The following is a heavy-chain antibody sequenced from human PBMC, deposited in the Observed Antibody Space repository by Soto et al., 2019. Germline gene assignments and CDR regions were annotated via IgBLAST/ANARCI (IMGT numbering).Heavy chain of an antibody. V-gene: IGHV4-59*01. CDR3: ARDSYYGSGTPFDY. CDR2: TYYSGST. CDR1: GGSISSYY. D-gene: IGHD3-10*01. Sequence: PSETLSLTCTVSGGSISSYYWSWIRQPPGKGLEWIGYTYYSGSTNYNPSLKSRVTISVDTSKNQFSLKLSSVTAADTAVYYCARDSYYGSGTPFDYWGQGTLVTVSS. J-gene: IGHJ4*02.